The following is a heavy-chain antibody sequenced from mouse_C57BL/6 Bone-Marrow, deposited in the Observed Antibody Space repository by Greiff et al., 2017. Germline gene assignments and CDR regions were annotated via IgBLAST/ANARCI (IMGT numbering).Heavy chain of an antibody. V-gene: IGHV1-55*01. J-gene: IGHJ2*01. CDR2: IYPGSGST. CDR1: GYTFTSYW. CDR3: ARIYYYGSRFDY. Sequence: QLQQPGAELVKPGASVKMSCKASGYTFTSYWITWVKQRPGQGLEWIGDIYPGSGSTNYNEKFKSKATLTVDTSSSTAYMQLSILTSEYSAVYYCARIYYYGSRFDYWGQGTTLTVSS. D-gene: IGHD1-1*01.